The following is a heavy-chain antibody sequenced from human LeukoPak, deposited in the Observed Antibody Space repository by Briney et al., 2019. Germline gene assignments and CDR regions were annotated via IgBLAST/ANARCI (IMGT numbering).Heavy chain of an antibody. V-gene: IGHV4-34*01. D-gene: IGHD2-15*01. Sequence: SETLSLTCAVYGGSFSGYYWSWIRQPPGKGLEWIREINHSGSTNYNPSLKSRVTISVDTSKNQFPLKLSSVTAADTAVYYCASYCSGGSCYAAFDIWGQGTMVTVSS. J-gene: IGHJ3*02. CDR3: ASYCSGGSCYAAFDI. CDR2: INHSGST. CDR1: GGSFSGYY.